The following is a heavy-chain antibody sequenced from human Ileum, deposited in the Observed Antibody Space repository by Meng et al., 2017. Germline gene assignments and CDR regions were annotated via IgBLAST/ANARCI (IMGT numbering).Heavy chain of an antibody. CDR2: IYHRGST. D-gene: IGHD4-23*01. CDR1: LGSSTSVSS. V-gene: IGHV4-4*03. Sequence: VTPPCTLSLNCAIALGSSTSVSSWRWFPLPPGNGLDWIVQIYHRGSTFYNPSLKSRIPMSVDKSQSQFSLMLTSVSAADTAVYYCARHGGYYQGFWGQGTLVTVSS. J-gene: IGHJ4*02. CDR3: ARHGGYYQGF.